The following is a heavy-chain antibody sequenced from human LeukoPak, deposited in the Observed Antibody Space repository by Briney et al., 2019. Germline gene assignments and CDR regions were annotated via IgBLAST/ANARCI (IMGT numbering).Heavy chain of an antibody. CDR2: IIPIFGTA. D-gene: IGHD3-3*01. CDR3: AREGSSHDFGY. Sequence: ASVKVSCKASGGTFSSYAISWVRQAPGQGLEWMRGIIPIFGTANYAQKFQGRVTITTDESTSTAYMELSSLRSEDTAVYYCAREGSSHDFGYWGQGTLVTVSS. CDR1: GGTFSSYA. V-gene: IGHV1-69*05. J-gene: IGHJ4*02.